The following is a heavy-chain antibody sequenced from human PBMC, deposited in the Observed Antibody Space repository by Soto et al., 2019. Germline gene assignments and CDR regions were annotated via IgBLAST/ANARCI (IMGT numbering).Heavy chain of an antibody. D-gene: IGHD3-10*01. V-gene: IGHV1-2*02. Sequence: QVQLVQSGAELKEPGDSVRVSCEASEYTFTAYYIHWVRQAPGQGLEWMGWINPRFGDTSYAQDFQGRVSMTRDTCISTVYMELSRLTSDDTAIYYCARNMDYYYGPGSGNGHGFWGQGTTVTVFS. CDR3: ARNMDYYYGPGSGNGHGF. CDR2: INPRFGDT. CDR1: EYTFTAYY. J-gene: IGHJ6*02.